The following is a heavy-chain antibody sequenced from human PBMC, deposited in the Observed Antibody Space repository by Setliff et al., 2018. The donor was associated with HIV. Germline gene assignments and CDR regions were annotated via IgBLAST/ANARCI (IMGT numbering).Heavy chain of an antibody. V-gene: IGHV3-30*04. J-gene: IGHJ4*02. CDR1: GFTLTDYP. CDR3: ARENNFDY. CDR2: IASHGNWH. Sequence: GESLKISCAASGFTLTDYPMHWVRQAPGNGLEWVAVIASHGNWHDYAASVKGRFTISRDTSRNTLYPQMNSLRVEDSALYYCARENNFDYWGQGTLVTVSS.